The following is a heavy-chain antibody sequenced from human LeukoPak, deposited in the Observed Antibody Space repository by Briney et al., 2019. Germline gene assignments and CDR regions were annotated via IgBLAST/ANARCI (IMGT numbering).Heavy chain of an antibody. D-gene: IGHD2-2*01. CDR2: IYYSGST. J-gene: IGHJ5*02. CDR3: ARGGGVPAAIRGFDP. CDR1: GGSISSYY. V-gene: IGHV4-30-4*08. Sequence: SETLSLTCTVSGGSISSYYWSWIRQPPGKGLEWIGYIYYSGSTYYNPSLKSRVTISVDTSKNQFSLKLSSVTAADTAVYYCARGGGVPAAIRGFDPWGQGTLVTVSS.